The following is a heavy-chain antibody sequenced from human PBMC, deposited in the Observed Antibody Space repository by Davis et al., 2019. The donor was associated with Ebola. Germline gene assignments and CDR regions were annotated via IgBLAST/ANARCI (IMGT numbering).Heavy chain of an antibody. CDR3: AAQSATPYGY. Sequence: SETLSLTCAVYGESFSGYYWNWIRQPPGKGLEWIGEIIHRGGTNYNPSLRGRVTISVDSSKNQFSLKLNSLTAADTAVYYCAAQSATPYGYWGQGTLVTVSS. V-gene: IGHV4-34*12. J-gene: IGHJ4*02. CDR1: GESFSGYY. CDR2: IIHRGGT. D-gene: IGHD2-8*01.